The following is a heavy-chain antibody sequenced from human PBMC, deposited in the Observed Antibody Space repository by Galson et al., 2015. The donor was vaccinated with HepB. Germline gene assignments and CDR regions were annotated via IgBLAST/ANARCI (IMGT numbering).Heavy chain of an antibody. V-gene: IGHV5-51*01. CDR1: GYIFTTYY. CDR2: IYPGDSDT. D-gene: IGHD4-11*01. CDR3: ARLETVTTRFDP. J-gene: IGHJ5*02. Sequence: QSGAEVKKPGESLKISCKGSGYIFTTYYIGWVRQMPGKGLEWMGIIYPGDSDTKYSPSFQGQVTISADKSISTAYLQWSSLKASDTAMYYCARLETVTTRFDPWGQVTLVTVSS.